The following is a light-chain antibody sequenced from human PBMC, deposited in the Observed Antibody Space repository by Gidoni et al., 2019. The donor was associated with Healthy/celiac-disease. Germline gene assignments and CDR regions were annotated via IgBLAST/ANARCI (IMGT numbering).Light chain of an antibody. Sequence: DTQMTQSPSSLSASVGDRVTITCRASQSISSYLNWYQQKPGKAPKLLIYAASSLQSGVPTRFSGSGCGTDFTLTISRLQAEDFANYYCQQSYSTLTFGGGTKVEIK. CDR1: QSISSY. J-gene: IGKJ4*01. V-gene: IGKV1-39*01. CDR3: QQSYSTLT. CDR2: AAS.